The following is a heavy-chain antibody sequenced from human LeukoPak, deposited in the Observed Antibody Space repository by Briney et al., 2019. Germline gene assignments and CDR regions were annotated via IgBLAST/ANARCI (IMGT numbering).Heavy chain of an antibody. CDR1: EYTFTTYW. Sequence: LGESLKISCEGSEYTFTTYWIGWVRQMPGKGLEWMGIIYPGDSDTRYSPSFQGQVTISADKSISTAYLQWSSLKASDTAMYYCARGPNIVGATTCYFDYWGQGTLVTVSS. CDR3: ARGPNIVGATTCYFDY. CDR2: IYPGDSDT. D-gene: IGHD1-26*01. V-gene: IGHV5-51*01. J-gene: IGHJ4*02.